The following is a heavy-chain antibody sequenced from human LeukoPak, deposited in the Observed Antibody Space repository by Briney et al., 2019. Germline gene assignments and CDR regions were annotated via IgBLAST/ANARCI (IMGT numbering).Heavy chain of an antibody. D-gene: IGHD6-13*01. J-gene: IGHJ5*02. CDR1: GGSISSYY. CDR3: ARGVNWIDP. CDR2: ISYSAIT. V-gene: IGHV4-59*01. Sequence: SETLSLTCTVSGGSISSYYWSWIRQPPGKGLEWIGYISYSAITNYNPALKSRVTISIDTSKNQFSLKLSSVTVADTAVYYCARGVNWIDPWGQGTLVTVSS.